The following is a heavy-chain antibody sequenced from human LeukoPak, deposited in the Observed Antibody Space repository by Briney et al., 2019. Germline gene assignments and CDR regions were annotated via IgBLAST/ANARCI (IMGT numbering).Heavy chain of an antibody. CDR2: IYSGCST. J-gene: IGHJ6*02. D-gene: IGHD3-10*01. V-gene: IGHV3-66*01. CDR1: GFTVSSNY. Sequence: GGSLRLSCAASGFTVSSNYMSWVRQAPGKGLEWVSVIYSGCSTYYADSVKGRFTISRDNSKKTLYLQMNSLRAEDTAVYYCARDSRITMVRGAPFEYYYGMDVWGQGTTVTVSS. CDR3: ARDSRITMVRGAPFEYYYGMDV.